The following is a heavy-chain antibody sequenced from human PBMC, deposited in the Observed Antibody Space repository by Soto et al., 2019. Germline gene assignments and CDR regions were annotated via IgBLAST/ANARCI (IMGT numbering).Heavy chain of an antibody. CDR2: IYYSGST. V-gene: IGHV4-30-4*01. J-gene: IGHJ4*02. D-gene: IGHD3-10*01. CDR1: GGSISSGDYY. CDR3: ASRKSSPYFDY. Sequence: LSLTCTVSGGSISSGDYYWSWIRQPPGKGLEWIGNIYYSGSTYYNPSLKSRVTISIDTSKNQFSLKLSSVTAADTAVYYCASRKSSPYFDYWGQGTLVTVSS.